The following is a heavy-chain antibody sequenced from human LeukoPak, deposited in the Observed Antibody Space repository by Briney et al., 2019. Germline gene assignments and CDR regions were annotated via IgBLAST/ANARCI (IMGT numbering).Heavy chain of an antibody. CDR1: GGSISSYY. CDR3: ARSLYGSGIFYFDY. CDR2: IYYSGSA. D-gene: IGHD3-10*01. Sequence: SETLSLTCTVSGGSISSYYWSWIRQPPGKGLEWIGYIYYSGSANYNPSLKSRVTISVDTSKNQFSLKLSSVTAADTAVYYCARSLYGSGIFYFDYWGQGTLVTVSS. J-gene: IGHJ4*02. V-gene: IGHV4-59*01.